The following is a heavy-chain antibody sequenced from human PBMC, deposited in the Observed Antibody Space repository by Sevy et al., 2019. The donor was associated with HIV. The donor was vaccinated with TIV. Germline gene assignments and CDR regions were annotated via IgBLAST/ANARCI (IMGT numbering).Heavy chain of an antibody. CDR1: GGTFSSYG. D-gene: IGHD6-19*01. J-gene: IGHJ4*02. CDR2: IIPILGTV. CDR3: ARGGGNGWYYFDY. Sequence: ASVEVSCKASGGTFSSYGISWVRQAPGQGLEWMGGIIPILGTVNYAQKLQGRVTITADEYTKTAYMELSSLRSEDTAVYYCARGGGNGWYYFDYWGQETLVTVSS. V-gene: IGHV1-69*13.